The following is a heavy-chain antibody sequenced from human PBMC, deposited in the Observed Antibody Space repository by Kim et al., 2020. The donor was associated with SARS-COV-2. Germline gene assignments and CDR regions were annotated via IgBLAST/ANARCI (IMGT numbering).Heavy chain of an antibody. D-gene: IGHD3-9*01. J-gene: IGHJ6*02. CDR1: GFTFSSYG. CDR3: ARESYDILTGYYLNYYYGMDV. V-gene: IGHV3-33*01. CDR2: IWYDGSNK. Sequence: GGSLRLSCAASGFTFSSYGMHWVRQAPGQGLEWVAVIWYDGSNKYYADSVKGRFTISRDNSKNTLYLQMNSLRAEDTAVYYCARESYDILTGYYLNYYYGMDVWGQGTTVTVSS.